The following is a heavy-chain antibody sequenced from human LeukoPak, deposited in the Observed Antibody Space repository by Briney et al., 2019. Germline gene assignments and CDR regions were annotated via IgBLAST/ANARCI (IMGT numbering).Heavy chain of an antibody. Sequence: GGSLRLSCAASGFTFSSYAMSWVRQAPGKGLEWVSDITGSGDDTDYADSVKGRYTVSRDNSRNTLYLQINSLRAEDTAVYYCAKNGAYSGYDYIDYWGQGTLVTVSS. D-gene: IGHD5-12*01. J-gene: IGHJ4*02. CDR3: AKNGAYSGYDYIDY. V-gene: IGHV3-23*01. CDR1: GFTFSSYA. CDR2: ITGSGDDT.